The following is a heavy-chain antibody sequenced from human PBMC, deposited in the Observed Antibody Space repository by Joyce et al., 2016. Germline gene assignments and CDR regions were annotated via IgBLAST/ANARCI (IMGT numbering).Heavy chain of an antibody. V-gene: IGHV3-30*18. CDR2: ISYDGIYK. Sequence: QVQLVESGGGVVQPGRSLRLSCAASGLTLSNYGVHWVRQVRGKGLEWVAVISYDGIYKYYADSVKGRFTITRDNSKNTVFLEMNSLRTEDTAVYYCAKILTATYSSGWFLDYWGQGTLVTVSS. CDR1: GLTLSNYG. D-gene: IGHD6-25*01. CDR3: AKILTATYSSGWFLDY. J-gene: IGHJ4*02.